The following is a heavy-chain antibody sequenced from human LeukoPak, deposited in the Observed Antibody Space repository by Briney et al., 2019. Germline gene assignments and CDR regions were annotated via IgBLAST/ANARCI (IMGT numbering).Heavy chain of an antibody. CDR2: ISDSGGST. CDR3: AKEATHLNGESDY. V-gene: IGHV3-23*01. CDR1: GLTLSNYG. Sequence: GGSLRLSCAASGLTLSNYGMSWVRQAPGKGLEWVAGISDSGGSTKYADSVKGRFTISRDNSKNTLYLQMNRLRAEDTAVYYCAKEATHLNGESDYWGQGTLVTVSS. J-gene: IGHJ4*02. D-gene: IGHD4-17*01.